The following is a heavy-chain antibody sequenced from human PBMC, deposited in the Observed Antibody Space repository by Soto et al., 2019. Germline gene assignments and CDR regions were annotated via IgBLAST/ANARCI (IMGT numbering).Heavy chain of an antibody. D-gene: IGHD6-13*01. CDR2: ISYDGSNT. Sequence: GGALRLSCAASGFTFSSYGMHWVRQAPGKGLEWVAVISYDGSNTCYADSVKGGLTISRDNSKNTLYLQMNSLRAEDTAVYYCARDRSSSWSYYYYGMDVWGQGTLVTAS. CDR3: ARDRSSSWSYYYYGMDV. CDR1: GFTFSSYG. J-gene: IGHJ6*02. V-gene: IGHV3-30*03.